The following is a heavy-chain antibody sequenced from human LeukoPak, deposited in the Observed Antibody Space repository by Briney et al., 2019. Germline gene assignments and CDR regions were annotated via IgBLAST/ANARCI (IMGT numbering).Heavy chain of an antibody. Sequence: PSETLSLTCTVSGGSISSYYWSWIRQPAGKGLEWIGRIYTSDNTNYNPSLRSRITMSVDTSKNQISLRLSSVTAADTAVYYCARDDFVSSVHYGMDVWGRGTTVTVSS. V-gene: IGHV4-4*07. J-gene: IGHJ6*02. CDR3: ARDDFVSSVHYGMDV. CDR2: IYTSDNT. D-gene: IGHD3/OR15-3a*01. CDR1: GGSISSYY.